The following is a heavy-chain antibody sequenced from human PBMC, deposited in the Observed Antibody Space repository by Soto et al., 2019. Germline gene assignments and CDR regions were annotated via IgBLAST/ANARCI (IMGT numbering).Heavy chain of an antibody. Sequence: SGPTLVNPTRTLTLTCTFSGFSLSTSGMCVSSIRQPPGKALEWLAVIDWDDDKYYSTSLKTRLTIFKDTSKNQVVLTMTNIDPVDTATYYCARIYGCGYDHRYYFDYWGQGTLVTVSS. CDR1: GFSLSTSGMC. CDR3: ARIYGCGYDHRYYFDY. V-gene: IGHV2-70*01. D-gene: IGHD5-12*01. CDR2: IDWDDDK. J-gene: IGHJ4*02.